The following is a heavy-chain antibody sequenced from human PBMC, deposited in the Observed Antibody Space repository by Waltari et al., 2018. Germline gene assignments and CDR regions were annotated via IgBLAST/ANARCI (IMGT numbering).Heavy chain of an antibody. CDR1: GYTFTSYY. CDR3: ARDHGLWDKMATISWFDP. J-gene: IGHJ5*02. V-gene: IGHV1-46*01. D-gene: IGHD5-12*01. Sequence: QVQLVQSGAEVKKPGASVKVSCKASGYTFTSYYMHWVRQAPGQGLEWMGIINPSGGSTSYAQKFQGRVTMTRDTATSTVHMELSSLRSEDTAVYYCARDHGLWDKMATISWFDPWGQGTLVTVSS. CDR2: INPSGGST.